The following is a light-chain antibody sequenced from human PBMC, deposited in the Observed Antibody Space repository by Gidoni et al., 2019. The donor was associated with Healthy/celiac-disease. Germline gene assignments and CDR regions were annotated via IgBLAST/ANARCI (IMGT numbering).Light chain of an antibody. J-gene: IGKJ5*01. Sequence: EIVXXQSPATLSVSPGERATLSCRASQSVSSNLAWYQQKPGQAPRLLIYGASTRATGIPARFSGSGSGTEFTLTISSLQSEDFAVYYCQQYXNWPXXTFXXGTRLEIK. CDR1: QSVSSN. CDR3: QQYXNWPXXT. CDR2: GAS. V-gene: IGKV3-15*01.